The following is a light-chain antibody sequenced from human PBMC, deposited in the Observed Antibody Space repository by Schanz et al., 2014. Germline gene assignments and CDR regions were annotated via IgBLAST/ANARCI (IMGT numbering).Light chain of an antibody. CDR3: CSYAGSRWV. CDR2: EAT. J-gene: IGLJ3*02. V-gene: IGLV2-23*01. CDR1: SSDVGSYKL. Sequence: QSALTQPASVSGSPGQSVTISCTGISSDVGSYKLVSWYQQHPGKAPKLMIYEATKRPSGVPDRFSGSQSGNTASLTISGLQAEDESDYYCCSYAGSRWVFGGGTKLTVL.